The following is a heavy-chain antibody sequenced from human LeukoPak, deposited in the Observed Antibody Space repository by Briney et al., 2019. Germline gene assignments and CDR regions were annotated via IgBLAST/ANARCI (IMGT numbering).Heavy chain of an antibody. J-gene: IGHJ6*02. V-gene: IGHV1-18*01. CDR1: GYTFTSYG. CDR2: ISAYNGNT. Sequence: RASVKVSCKASGYTFTSYGISWVRQAPGQGLEWMGWISAYNGNTNYAQKLQGRVTMTTDTSTSTAYMELRSLRSDDTAVYYCARGGVDYYYYYGMDVWGQGTTVTVSS. CDR3: ARGGVDYYYYYGMDV. D-gene: IGHD3-10*01.